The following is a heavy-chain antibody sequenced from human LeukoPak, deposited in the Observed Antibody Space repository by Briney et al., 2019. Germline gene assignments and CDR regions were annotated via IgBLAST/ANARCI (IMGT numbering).Heavy chain of an antibody. CDR2: IYTSGST. V-gene: IGHV4-4*07. Sequence: SETLSLTCTVSGGSISSYYWSWIRQPAGKGLEWIGRIYTSGSTNYNPSLKSRVTMSVDTSKNQFSLKLSSVTAADTAVYYCARDMGLASRVLSGYYYGMDVWGQGTTVTVSS. CDR1: GGSISSYY. D-gene: IGHD3-10*01. CDR3: ARDMGLASRVLSGYYYGMDV. J-gene: IGHJ6*02.